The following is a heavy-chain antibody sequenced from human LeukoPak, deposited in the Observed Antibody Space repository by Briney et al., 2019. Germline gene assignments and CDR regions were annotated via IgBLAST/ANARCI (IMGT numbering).Heavy chain of an antibody. V-gene: IGHV4-34*01. CDR2: INHSGST. CDR1: GGSFSGYY. Sequence: SETLSLTCAVYGGSFSGYYWSWIRQPPGKGLEWIGEINHSGSTNYNPSLKSRVTISVDTSKNQFSLKLSSVTAADTAVYYCARRGGYSGYGPFDYWGQGTLVTVSS. J-gene: IGHJ4*02. D-gene: IGHD5-12*01. CDR3: ARRGGYSGYGPFDY.